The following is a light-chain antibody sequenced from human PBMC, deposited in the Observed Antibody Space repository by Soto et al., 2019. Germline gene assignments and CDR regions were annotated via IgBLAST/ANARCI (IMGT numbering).Light chain of an antibody. CDR3: QHYNNWPPLT. CDR2: DAS. CDR1: QSVRSN. Sequence: EIVMTQSPATLSVSPGDRATFSCTASQSVRSNLAWYQQKPGQAPRLLIYDASTRATGIPARFSGSGSETDFTLTISSLQPEDFAVYYCQHYNNWPPLTFGQGTRLEIK. J-gene: IGKJ5*01. V-gene: IGKV3-15*01.